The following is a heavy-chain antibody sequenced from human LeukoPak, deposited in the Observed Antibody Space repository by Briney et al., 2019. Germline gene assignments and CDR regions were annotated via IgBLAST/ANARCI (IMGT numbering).Heavy chain of an antibody. V-gene: IGHV3-13*01. CDR3: ARARSAYGMDV. D-gene: IGHD2-2*01. CDR1: GFTFSSYD. Sequence: GGSLRLSCAASGFTFSSYDMHWVRQATGKGLEWVSAIGTAGDTYYPGSVKGRFTISRENAKNSLYLQMNSLRAGDTAVYYCARARSAYGMDVWGQGATVTVSS. CDR2: IGTAGDT. J-gene: IGHJ6*02.